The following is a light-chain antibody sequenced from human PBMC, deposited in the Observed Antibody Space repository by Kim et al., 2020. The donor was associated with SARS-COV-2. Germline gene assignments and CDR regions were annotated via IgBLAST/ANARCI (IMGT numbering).Light chain of an antibody. V-gene: IGKV3-15*01. J-gene: IGKJ1*01. CDR2: GAS. CDR1: QSISSN. Sequence: EIVMTQSPATLSVSPGERVTLSCRASQSISSNLGWYQQKPGQAPRLLIYGASTRATGIPARFSGSGSGTEFTLTISGLQSEDFAVYCCQQYNDCPWTSGQCTKVYIK. CDR3: QQYNDCPWT.